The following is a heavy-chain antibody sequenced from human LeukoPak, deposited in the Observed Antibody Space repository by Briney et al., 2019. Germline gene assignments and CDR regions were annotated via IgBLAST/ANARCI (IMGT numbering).Heavy chain of an antibody. CDR2: INQDGSEI. J-gene: IGHJ2*01. CDR3: ARDQGSMIVVRMTNWNFDL. Sequence: GGSLRLSCAASGFTFSNYWMSWVRQAPGKGLEWLANINQDGSEIYYVDSVKGRFTISRDNGKNSLYLQINSLGADDTAVYYCARDQGSMIVVRMTNWNFDLWDRGTLVTVSS. V-gene: IGHV3-7*01. CDR1: GFTFSNYW. D-gene: IGHD3-22*01.